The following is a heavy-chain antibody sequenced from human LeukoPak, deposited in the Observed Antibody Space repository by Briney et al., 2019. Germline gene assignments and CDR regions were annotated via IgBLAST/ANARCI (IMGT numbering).Heavy chain of an antibody. CDR2: ISYEGNHK. J-gene: IGHJ4*02. V-gene: IGHV3-30*04. Sequence: PGGSLRLSCAASGFNSSNYAMHWVRQAPGKGLEWVAVISYEGNHKYYADSVKGRFTISRDNSKNKQYLQMNSLRAEDTAVYYCTTDFRYGGDCYHHWGQGTLVTVSS. CDR3: TTDFRYGGDCYHH. CDR1: GFNSSNYA. D-gene: IGHD2-21*02.